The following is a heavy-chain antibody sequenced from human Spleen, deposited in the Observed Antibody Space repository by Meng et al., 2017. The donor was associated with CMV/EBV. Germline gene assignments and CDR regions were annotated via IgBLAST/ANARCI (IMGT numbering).Heavy chain of an antibody. CDR2: IYTSGST. Sequence: ALLQQSGPGLVKPSETLSPTCTVSGGSISSYYWSWIRQPAGKGLEWIGRIYTSGSTNYNPSLKSRVTMSVDTSKNQFSLKLSSVTAADTAVYYCARESIRVAGSYWYFDLWGRGTLVTVSS. CDR3: ARESIRVAGSYWYFDL. J-gene: IGHJ2*01. D-gene: IGHD6-19*01. V-gene: IGHV4-4*07. CDR1: GGSISSYY.